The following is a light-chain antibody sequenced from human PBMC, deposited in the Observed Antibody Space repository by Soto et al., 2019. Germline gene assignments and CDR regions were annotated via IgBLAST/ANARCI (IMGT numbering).Light chain of an antibody. CDR1: QSVRSRF. CDR3: QQYGSSQIT. Sequence: EIVLTQSPGTLSLSPGEGATVSCRASQSVRSRFLAWYQQKPGQTPRLLIYDASRRAPGIPDRFSGSGSGTDFTVTISRLEPEDFAVFYCQQYGSSQITFGQGTRLEI. J-gene: IGKJ5*01. CDR2: DAS. V-gene: IGKV3-20*01.